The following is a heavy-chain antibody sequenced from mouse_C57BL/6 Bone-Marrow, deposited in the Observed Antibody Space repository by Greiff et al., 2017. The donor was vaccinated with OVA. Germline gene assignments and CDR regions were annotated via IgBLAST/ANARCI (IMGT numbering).Heavy chain of an antibody. CDR3: AKNPHYYGSSYHYAMDY. CDR2: IWRGGST. D-gene: IGHD1-1*01. CDR1: GFSLTSYG. V-gene: IGHV2-5*01. Sequence: QVQLQQSGPGLVQPSQSLSITCTVSGFSLTSYGVHWVSLSPGKGLEWLGVIWRGGSTDYNAAFMSSLGFTKDNYKSQVFFKMNSLQADDTAIYYSAKNPHYYGSSYHYAMDYWGQGTSLTVSS. J-gene: IGHJ4*01.